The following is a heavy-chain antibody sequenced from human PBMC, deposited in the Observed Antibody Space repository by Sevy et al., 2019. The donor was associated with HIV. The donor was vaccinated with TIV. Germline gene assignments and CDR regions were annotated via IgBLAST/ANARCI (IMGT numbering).Heavy chain of an antibody. CDR1: GLTFSSSG. CDR3: ARGRSLDY. J-gene: IGHJ4*02. CDR2: ISSNGGST. Sequence: GGSLRLSCAASGLTFSSSGMHWVRQAPGKGLEYVSAISSNGGSTYYADSVKGRFTISRDNSKNTLYLQMGSLRAEDMAVYYCARGRSLDYWGQGTLVTVSS. D-gene: IGHD1-26*01. V-gene: IGHV3-64*02.